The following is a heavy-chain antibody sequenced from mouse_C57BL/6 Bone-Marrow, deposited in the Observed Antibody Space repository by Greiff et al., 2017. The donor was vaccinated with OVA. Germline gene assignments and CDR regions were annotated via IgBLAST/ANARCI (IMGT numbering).Heavy chain of an antibody. D-gene: IGHD2-4*01. CDR1: GFSLSTFGMG. J-gene: IGHJ4*01. V-gene: IGHV8-8*01. Sequence: QVTLKVSGPGILQPSQSLSLTCSFSGFSLSTFGMGVGWLRQPSGKGLEWLAHIWWDDDKYYNPALKSRPTISKDTSKNEVFLKSANVDTEDTATYYCARLDYDGYYAMDYWGQGTSVTVSS. CDR3: ARLDYDGYYAMDY. CDR2: IWWDDDK.